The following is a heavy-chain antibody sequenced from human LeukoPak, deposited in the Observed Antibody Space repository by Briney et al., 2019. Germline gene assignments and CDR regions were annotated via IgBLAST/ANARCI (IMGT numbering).Heavy chain of an antibody. CDR3: AKDDYYDSSGYFDY. CDR1: GFTFSSYG. J-gene: IGHJ4*02. D-gene: IGHD3-22*01. V-gene: IGHV3-23*01. Sequence: GGTLRLSCAASGFTFSSYGISWVRQAPGKGLEWVSAISGSGGSTYYADSVKGRFTISRDNSKNTLYLQMNSLRAEDTAVYYCAKDDYYDSSGYFDYWGQETLVTVSS. CDR2: ISGSGGST.